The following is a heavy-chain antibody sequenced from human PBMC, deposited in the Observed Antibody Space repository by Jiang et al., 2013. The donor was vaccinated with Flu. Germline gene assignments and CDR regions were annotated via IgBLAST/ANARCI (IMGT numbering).Heavy chain of an antibody. CDR2: ISGSGAST. CDR3: AQRRGYSDGPLDY. J-gene: IGHJ4*02. CDR1: SYA. Sequence: SYAMAWVRPRRPGKGLEWVSAISGSGASTYYTDSVKGRFTISRDNSKNTLYLQMNSLRGEDTAIYYCAQRRGYSDGPLDYWGQGTLVTVSS. V-gene: IGHV3-23*01. D-gene: IGHD5-18*01.